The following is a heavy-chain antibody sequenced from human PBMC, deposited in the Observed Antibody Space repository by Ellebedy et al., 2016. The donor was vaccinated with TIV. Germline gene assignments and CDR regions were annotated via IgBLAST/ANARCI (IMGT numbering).Heavy chain of an antibody. CDR3: AKGGVGGMSF. CDR2: ISGRSTSGGSA. D-gene: IGHD3-16*01. J-gene: IGHJ4*02. Sequence: PGGSLRLSCAASGFTFSDYAMTWARQAPGKGLEWVSVISGRSTSGGSAYYADSVKGRFTISRDDSRNTLYLQRSSLRVEDTAVYYCAKGGVGGMSFWGQGTLVTVSS. V-gene: IGHV3-23*01. CDR1: GFTFSDYA.